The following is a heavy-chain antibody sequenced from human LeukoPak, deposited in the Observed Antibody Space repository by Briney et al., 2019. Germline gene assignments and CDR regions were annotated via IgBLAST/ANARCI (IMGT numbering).Heavy chain of an antibody. Sequence: ASVKVSCKTSGYTFTSYGITWVRQAPGKGLEWMGWISAYNGNIDYAQNLQGRVTMTTDTSTSTAYMELRSLRSDDTAVYYCTIMTHCTGGTCYSYDHWCQGTMVAVSS. CDR3: TIMTHCTGGTCYSYDH. CDR2: ISAYNGNI. V-gene: IGHV1-18*01. J-gene: IGHJ4*02. CDR1: GYTFTSYG. D-gene: IGHD2-15*01.